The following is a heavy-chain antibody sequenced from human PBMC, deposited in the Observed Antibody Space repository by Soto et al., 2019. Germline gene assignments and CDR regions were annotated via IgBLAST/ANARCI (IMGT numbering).Heavy chain of an antibody. CDR1: GASLSCYY. V-gene: IGHV4-59*01. Sequence: SETLSLTCALYGASLSCYYWTWIRQPPGKGLGWMGYIYFSGTTNYNPSLKSPVTISLDTSKHQFSVKLSSVTAADTAVYYCARSGYYYDSSKGSNWFDPWGQGTLVTVSS. CDR2: IYFSGTT. D-gene: IGHD3-22*01. J-gene: IGHJ5*02. CDR3: ARSGYYYDSSKGSNWFDP.